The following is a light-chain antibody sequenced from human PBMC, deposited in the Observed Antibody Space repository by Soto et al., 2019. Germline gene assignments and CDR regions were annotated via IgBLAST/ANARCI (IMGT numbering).Light chain of an antibody. CDR2: GAS. CDR3: QQYGSSPWT. Sequence: EIVLTQSPGTLSLSPGERATLSCRASPIVSSSYLAWYQQKPGQAPRLLIYGASSRDTGIPDRFSGSGSGTDFTLTISRLEPEDFAVYYCQQYGSSPWTFGQGTKVEIK. J-gene: IGKJ1*01. CDR1: PIVSSSY. V-gene: IGKV3-20*01.